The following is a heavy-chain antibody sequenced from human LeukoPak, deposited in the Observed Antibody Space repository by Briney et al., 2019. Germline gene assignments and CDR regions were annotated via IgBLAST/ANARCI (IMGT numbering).Heavy chain of an antibody. CDR1: GGTFSSYA. CDR3: ARAGYCSSTSCYSYGMDV. D-gene: IGHD2-2*01. J-gene: IGHJ6*04. V-gene: IGHV1-69*06. CDR2: IIPIFGTA. Sequence: ASVKVSCKASGGTFSSYAISWVRQAPGQGLEWMRGIIPIFGTANYAQKFQGRVTITADKSTSTAYMELSSLRSEDTAVYYCARAGYCSSTSCYSYGMDVWGKGTTVTVSS.